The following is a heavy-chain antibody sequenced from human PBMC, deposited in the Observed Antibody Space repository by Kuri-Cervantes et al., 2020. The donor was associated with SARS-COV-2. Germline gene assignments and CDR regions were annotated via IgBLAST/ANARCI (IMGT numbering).Heavy chain of an antibody. V-gene: IGHV4-31*03. CDR2: IYYSGST. Sequence: SETLSLTCTVSGDSIISGGYFWSWIRQHPGKGLEWIGYIYYSGSTYYNPSLKSRVTMSVGSSKNQYSLKLTSVTVADTAVYYCARGRRRWNRTTYYCFDMDVWGKGTTVTVSS. CDR1: GDSIISGGYF. D-gene: IGHD5-24*01. J-gene: IGHJ6*03. CDR3: ARGRRRWNRTTYYCFDMDV.